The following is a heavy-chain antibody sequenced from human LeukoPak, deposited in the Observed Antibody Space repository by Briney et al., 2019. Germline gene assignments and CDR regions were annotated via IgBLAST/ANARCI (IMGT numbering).Heavy chain of an antibody. D-gene: IGHD3-16*01. CDR2: IWNDGSNK. Sequence: GGSLTLSCAASGFTFNNYDIHWVRQAPGKGLEGVAVIWNDGSNKYYADSVKGRFTISRDNSKNTLYLQMNSLRAEDTAVYYCARDGLGAAFDYWGQGTLVTVSS. CDR3: ARDGLGAAFDY. J-gene: IGHJ4*02. V-gene: IGHV3-33*01. CDR1: GFTFNNYD.